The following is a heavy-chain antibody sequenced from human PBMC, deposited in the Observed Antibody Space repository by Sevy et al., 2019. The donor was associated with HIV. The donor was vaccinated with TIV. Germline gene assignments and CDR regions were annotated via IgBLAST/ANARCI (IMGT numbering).Heavy chain of an antibody. CDR3: TTDSKERGLSAVLDY. Sequence: GGSLRLSCAASGFTFSNAWMSWVRQAPGKGLEWVGRIKSKTDGGTTDKAAPGKGRFTNSRDESKNTLYLQMNSLKTEDTAIYYCTTDSKERGLSAVLDYWGQGTLVTVSS. J-gene: IGHJ4*02. D-gene: IGHD1-1*01. CDR2: IKSKTDGGTT. V-gene: IGHV3-15*01. CDR1: GFTFSNAW.